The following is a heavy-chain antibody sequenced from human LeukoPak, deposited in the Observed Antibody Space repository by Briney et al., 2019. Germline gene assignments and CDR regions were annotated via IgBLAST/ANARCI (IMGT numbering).Heavy chain of an antibody. D-gene: IGHD3-22*01. CDR2: ISGSGGST. J-gene: IGHJ1*01. CDR3: AKEGGYYDSSGYYFEYFQH. CDR1: GFTFSSYA. Sequence: AGGSLRLSCAPSGFTFSSYAMSWVRQAPGKGLEWVSAISGSGGSTYYADSVKGRFTISRDNSKNTLYLQMNSLRAEDTAVYYCAKEGGYYDSSGYYFEYFQHWGQGTLVTVSS. V-gene: IGHV3-23*01.